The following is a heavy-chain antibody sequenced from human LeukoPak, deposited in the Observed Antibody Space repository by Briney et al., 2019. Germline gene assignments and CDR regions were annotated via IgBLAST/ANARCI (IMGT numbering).Heavy chain of an antibody. D-gene: IGHD3-16*01. J-gene: IGHJ6*02. CDR3: ARDGVPGGRVV. CDR2: VNREGSDK. Sequence: SGGSLRLSCAASGFAFSSHWMNWVRQAPGKGLEWVANVNREGSDKNYVDSVKGRFTISRDNAKNSLYLQMNSLRVEDTAVYYCARDGVPGGRVVWGQGTTVTVS. V-gene: IGHV3-7*01. CDR1: GFAFSSHW.